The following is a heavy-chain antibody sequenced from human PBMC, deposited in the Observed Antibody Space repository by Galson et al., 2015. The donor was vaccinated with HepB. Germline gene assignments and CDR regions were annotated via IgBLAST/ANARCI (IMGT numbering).Heavy chain of an antibody. D-gene: IGHD1-26*01. CDR2: IYYSGST. CDR3: ARYLKYSGSPYDAFDI. J-gene: IGHJ3*02. CDR1: GGSISSGGYY. V-gene: IGHV4-31*03. Sequence: LSLTCTVSGGSISSGGYYWSWIRQHPGKGLEWIGYIYYSGSTYYNPSLKSRVTISVDTSKNQFSLKLSSVTAADTAVYYCARYLKYSGSPYDAFDIWGQGTMVTVSS.